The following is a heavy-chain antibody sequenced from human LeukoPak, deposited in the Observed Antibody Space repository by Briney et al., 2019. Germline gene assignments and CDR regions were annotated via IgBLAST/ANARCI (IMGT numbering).Heavy chain of an antibody. CDR2: INHSEST. CDR1: GGSFSGYY. J-gene: IGHJ6*03. CDR3: ARGRYDSSCYYYFGRSGDYYYYYMDV. V-gene: IGHV4-34*01. D-gene: IGHD3-22*01. Sequence: PSETLSLTCAVYGGSFSGYYWSGIRQPPGKGREWIGEINHSESTNYNPPLKSRVTISADTSKNQFSLKMSYVTAADTAVYYCARGRYDSSCYYYFGRSGDYYYYYMDVWGKGTTVTVSS.